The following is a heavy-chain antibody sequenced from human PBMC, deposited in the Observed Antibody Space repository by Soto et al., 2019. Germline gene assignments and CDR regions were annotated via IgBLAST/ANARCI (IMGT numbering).Heavy chain of an antibody. D-gene: IGHD3-9*01. CDR2: INPNSGGT. V-gene: IGHV1-2*04. J-gene: IGHJ4*02. CDR1: GYTFTGYY. Sequence: ASVKVSCKASGYTFTGYYMHWVRQAPGQGLEWMGWINPNSGGTNYAQKFQGWVTMTRDTSISTAYMELRSLRSDDTAVYYCAREDDILTGYQTSTFDYWGQGTLVTVSS. CDR3: AREDDILTGYQTSTFDY.